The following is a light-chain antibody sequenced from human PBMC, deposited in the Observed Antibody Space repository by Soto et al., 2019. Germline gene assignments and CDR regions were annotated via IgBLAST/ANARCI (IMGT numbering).Light chain of an antibody. J-gene: IGLJ1*01. Sequence: QSVLTQPPSASGTPGQRVTISCSGSSSNIGSNTVNLYQQLPGTAPKLLIYSNNQRPSGVPDRFSGSKSGTSASLAISGLQSEDEADYYCAAWDDSLNGHVFGTGTRSPS. V-gene: IGLV1-44*01. CDR1: SSNIGSNT. CDR2: SNN. CDR3: AAWDDSLNGHV.